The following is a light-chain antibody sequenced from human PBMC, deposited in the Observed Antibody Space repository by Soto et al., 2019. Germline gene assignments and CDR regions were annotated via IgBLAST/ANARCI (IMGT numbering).Light chain of an antibody. CDR1: QDISNY. J-gene: IGKJ1*01. CDR2: AAS. CDR3: QYTDTYWP. Sequence: DIQMTQSPYSLSASVGDRVTITCQASQDISNYLNWYQQKPGKAPKLLIYAASSLQSGVPSRFSGSGSGTEFTLTISDVQTDDFGTYYCQYTDTYWPFGQGTKVDIK. V-gene: IGKV1-16*01.